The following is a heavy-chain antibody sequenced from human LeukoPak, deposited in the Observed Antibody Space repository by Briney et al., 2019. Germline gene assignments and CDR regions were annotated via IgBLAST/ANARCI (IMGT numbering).Heavy chain of an antibody. CDR1: GGSFSGYY. J-gene: IGHJ4*02. V-gene: IGHV4-34*01. D-gene: IGHD4-17*01. CDR2: INHSGST. Sequence: PSETLSLTCAVYGGSFSGYYWSWIRQSPGKGLEWIGEINHSGSTYYNPSLKSRVTISVDTSKNQFSLKLSSVTAADTAVYHCARASYGDYLDHWGQGTLVTVSS. CDR3: ARASYGDYLDH.